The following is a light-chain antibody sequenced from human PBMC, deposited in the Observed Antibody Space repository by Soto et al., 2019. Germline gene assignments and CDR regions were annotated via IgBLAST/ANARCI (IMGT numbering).Light chain of an antibody. CDR3: MQGTHWPIT. CDR2: KVS. CDR1: QSLVHSDGIAY. V-gene: IGKV2-30*02. Sequence: DVVITHSPPSLPVTLLHPASISCRSNQSLVHSDGIAYFSWFQQRPGRSPRRLIYKVSNRDSGVPARFSGSGSGTDFALKISRVEAEDVGVYYCMQGTHWPITFGQGTRLEIK. J-gene: IGKJ5*01.